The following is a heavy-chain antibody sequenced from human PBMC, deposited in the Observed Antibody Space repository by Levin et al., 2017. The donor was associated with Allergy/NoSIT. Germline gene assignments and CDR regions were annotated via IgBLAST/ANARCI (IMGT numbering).Heavy chain of an antibody. Sequence: GSLRLSCAASGFKFADYTIHWVRQPPGKGLEWVSLITWDGSRTLYADSVKGRFTISRDNNKNSLHLQMNSLRSEDSAMYYCVRGSGETTSFDYWGQGSLVTVSS. CDR2: ITWDGSRT. CDR3: VRGSGETTSFDY. J-gene: IGHJ4*02. D-gene: IGHD4-17*01. CDR1: GFKFADYT. V-gene: IGHV3-43*01.